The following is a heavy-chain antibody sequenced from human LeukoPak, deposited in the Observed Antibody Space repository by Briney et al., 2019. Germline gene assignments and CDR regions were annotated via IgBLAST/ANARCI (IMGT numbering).Heavy chain of an antibody. D-gene: IGHD1-26*01. Sequence: SVKVSCKASGGTFSSYAISWVRQAPGQGLEWMGRIIPILGIVNYAQKFQGRVTITADKSTSTAYMELSSLRSEDTAVYYCARDLRVVGPNSDAFDIWGQGTMVTVSS. CDR1: GGTFSSYA. CDR2: IIPILGIV. CDR3: ARDLRVVGPNSDAFDI. J-gene: IGHJ3*02. V-gene: IGHV1-69*04.